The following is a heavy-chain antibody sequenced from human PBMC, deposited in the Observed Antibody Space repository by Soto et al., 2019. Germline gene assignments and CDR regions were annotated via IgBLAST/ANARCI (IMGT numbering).Heavy chain of an antibody. V-gene: IGHV3-48*02. CDR3: ARDWPEGVVVVAATH. Sequence: EVQLVESGGGLVQPGGSLRLSCAASGFTFSSYSMNWVRQAPGKGLEWVSYISSSSSTIYYADSVKGRFTISRDNAKNSLYLQMNILRDEDTAVYYCARDWPEGVVVVAATHWGQGTLVTVSA. D-gene: IGHD2-15*01. CDR1: GFTFSSYS. CDR2: ISSSSSTI. J-gene: IGHJ4*02.